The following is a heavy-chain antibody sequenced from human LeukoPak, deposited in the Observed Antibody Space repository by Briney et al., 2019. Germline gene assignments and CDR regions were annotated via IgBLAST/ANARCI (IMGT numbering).Heavy chain of an antibody. CDR1: GGSFSGYY. CDR2: INHSGST. D-gene: IGHD3-10*01. CDR3: ARVNRFVRSWLSPPGYFQH. V-gene: IGHV4-34*01. Sequence: SETLSLTCAVYGGSFSGYYWSWIRQPPGKGLEWFVEINHSGSTNYNPSLKSRVTISVDTSKNQFSLKLSSVTAADTAVYYCARVNRFVRSWLSPPGYFQHWGQGTLVTVSS. J-gene: IGHJ1*01.